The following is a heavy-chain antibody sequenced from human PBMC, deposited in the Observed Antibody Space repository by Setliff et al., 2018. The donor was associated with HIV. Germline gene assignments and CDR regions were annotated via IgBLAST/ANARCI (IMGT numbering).Heavy chain of an antibody. V-gene: IGHV4-31*03. CDR2: IYYTGST. J-gene: IGHJ5*02. Sequence: KPSETLSLTCTVSGDSVTRGGDFWSWIRQRPGKGLEWIGYIYYTGSTYYNPSLKSRVSISLDTSKNQFSLKLSSVTAADTAVYYCARCIVVVPAARRLDWFDPWGQGTLVTVSS. CDR3: ARCIVVVPAARRLDWFDP. D-gene: IGHD2-2*01. CDR1: GDSVTRGGDF.